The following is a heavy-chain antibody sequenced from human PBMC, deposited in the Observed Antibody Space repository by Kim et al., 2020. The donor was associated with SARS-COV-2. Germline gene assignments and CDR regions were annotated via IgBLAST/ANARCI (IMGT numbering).Heavy chain of an antibody. CDR3: AKDIGRWFGELYAFDI. Sequence: GGSLRLSCADSGFTFDDYAMHWVRQAPGKGLEWVSGISWNSGSIGYADSVKGRFTISRDNAKNSLYLQMNSLRAEDTALYYCAKDIGRWFGELYAFDIWG. J-gene: IGHJ3*02. CDR2: ISWNSGSI. V-gene: IGHV3-9*01. D-gene: IGHD3-10*01. CDR1: GFTFDDYA.